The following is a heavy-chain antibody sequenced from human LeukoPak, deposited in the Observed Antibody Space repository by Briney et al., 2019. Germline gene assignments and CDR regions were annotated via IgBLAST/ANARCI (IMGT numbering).Heavy chain of an antibody. CDR1: GYTFTGYY. CDR2: INPNSGGT. V-gene: IGHV1-2*02. D-gene: IGHD4-11*01. J-gene: IGHJ4*02. Sequence: VASVKVSCKASGYTFTGYYMHWVRRAPGQGLEWMGWINPNSGGTNYAQKFQGRVTMTRDTSISTAYMELSRLRSDDTAVYYCARGGGTDYSKGEWNWGQGTLVTVSS. CDR3: ARGGGTDYSKGEWN.